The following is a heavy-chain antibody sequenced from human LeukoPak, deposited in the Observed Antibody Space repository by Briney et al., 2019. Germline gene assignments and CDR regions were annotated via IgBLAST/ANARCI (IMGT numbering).Heavy chain of an antibody. J-gene: IGHJ4*02. Sequence: PGGSLRLSCAASVFTFSRYSMNWVRQAPGKGLEWVSSISSSSSFIYYADSMKGRFTISRDNAKKSLYLQMNSLRAEDTAVYFCARTYDSGNYYDYWGQGTLVTVSS. CDR1: VFTFSRYS. CDR3: ARTYDSGNYYDY. CDR2: ISSSSSFI. D-gene: IGHD3-10*01. V-gene: IGHV3-21*01.